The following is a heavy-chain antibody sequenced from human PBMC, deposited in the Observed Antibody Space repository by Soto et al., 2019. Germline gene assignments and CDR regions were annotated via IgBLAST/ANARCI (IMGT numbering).Heavy chain of an antibody. Sequence: GASVKVSCKASGYTFTSYDINWVRQATGQGLEWMGWMNPNSGNTGYAQKFQGRVTMTRNTSISTAYMELSSLRSEDTAVYYCARQAATVIYYYYYYMDVWGKGTTVTVSS. CDR3: ARQAATVIYYYYYYMDV. J-gene: IGHJ6*03. CDR1: GYTFTSYD. D-gene: IGHD2-15*01. V-gene: IGHV1-8*01. CDR2: MNPNSGNT.